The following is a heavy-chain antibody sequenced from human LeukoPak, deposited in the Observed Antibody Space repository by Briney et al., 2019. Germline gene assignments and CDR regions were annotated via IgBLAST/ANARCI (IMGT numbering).Heavy chain of an antibody. CDR1: GFIFRNHW. CDR3: ARGPNYGDRVDYFDY. CDR2: IKQDGNEK. Sequence: GGSLRLSCAASGFIFRNHWMSWVRQVPGRALEWVAHIKQDGNEKHYVDSVEGRFTLSRDDSRNSLYLQMNSLRVDDSAVYYCARGPNYGDRVDYFDYWGQGTLVTVSS. D-gene: IGHD4-17*01. V-gene: IGHV3-7*01. J-gene: IGHJ4*02.